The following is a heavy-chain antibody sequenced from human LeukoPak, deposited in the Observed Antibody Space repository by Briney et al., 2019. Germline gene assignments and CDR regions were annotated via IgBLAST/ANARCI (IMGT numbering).Heavy chain of an antibody. CDR1: GGSISRYY. J-gene: IGHJ4*02. CDR3: ANSIDFDYGDYYFDY. Sequence: PSETLSLTCSVSGGSISRYYGSWIRQPAGKGLEWIGRVYTSGSTNYNPSLKSRVTISLDTSKNQFSLKLSSVTAADTAVYYCANSIDFDYGDYYFDYWGQGALVTISS. V-gene: IGHV4-4*07. D-gene: IGHD4-17*01. CDR2: VYTSGST.